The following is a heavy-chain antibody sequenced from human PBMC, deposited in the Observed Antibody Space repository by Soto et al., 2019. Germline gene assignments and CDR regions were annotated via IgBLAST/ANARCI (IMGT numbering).Heavy chain of an antibody. D-gene: IGHD5-18*01. Sequence: QVQLVQSGAEVKKPESSVKVSCKAPGGTFSTYAISWVRQAPGQGLEWMGGIIPMFGTANYAQRFQDRVTXHXHESTNTVYMELSSLRSEDTAVYFCASGIQLWLRRINNGYSGWGQGTLVTVSS. V-gene: IGHV1-69*05. CDR3: ASGIQLWLRRINNGYSG. CDR2: IIPMFGTA. J-gene: IGHJ4*02. CDR1: GGTFSTYA.